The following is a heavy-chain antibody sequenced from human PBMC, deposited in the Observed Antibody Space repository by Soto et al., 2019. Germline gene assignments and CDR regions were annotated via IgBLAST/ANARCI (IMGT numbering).Heavy chain of an antibody. CDR3: ATLSGYYTGMGFDY. D-gene: IGHD3-3*01. CDR1: VYTLTELS. J-gene: IGHJ4*02. CDR2: FDPEDGET. V-gene: IGHV1-24*01. Sequence: ASLKVSCKVSVYTLTELSMHWVRQAPGKGLEWMGGFDPEDGETIYAQKFQGRVTMTEDTSTDTAYMELSSLRSEDTAVYYCATLSGYYTGMGFDYWGQGTLVTVSS.